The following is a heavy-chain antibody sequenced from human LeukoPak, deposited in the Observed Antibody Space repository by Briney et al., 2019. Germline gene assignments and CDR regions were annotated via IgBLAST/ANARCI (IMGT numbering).Heavy chain of an antibody. D-gene: IGHD3-22*01. V-gene: IGHV4-34*01. Sequence: SETLSLTCRVDDGSFHGYQWSWIRQSPGKGLEWIGEVIHREAIRTNPSLKRRVSISIDSSTNQFSLRWTSVTAADTAVYYCARGGEHYDWDREKNGWYFDVWGRGNLVIVSS. CDR1: DGSFHGYQ. CDR3: ARGGEHYDWDREKNGWYFDV. CDR2: VIHREAI. J-gene: IGHJ2*01.